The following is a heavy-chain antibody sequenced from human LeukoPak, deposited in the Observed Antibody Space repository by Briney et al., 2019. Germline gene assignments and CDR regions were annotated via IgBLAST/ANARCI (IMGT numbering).Heavy chain of an antibody. CDR2: INPSGGST. CDR1: GYTFTSYY. D-gene: IGHD2/OR15-2a*01. V-gene: IGHV1-46*01. CDR3: ARAFRKDNYYYYGMDV. J-gene: IGHJ6*02. Sequence: ASVKVSCKASGYTFTSYYMHWVRQAPGQGLEWMGIINPSGGSTSYAQKFQGRVTMTRDTSTSTVYTELSSLRSEDTAVYYCARAFRKDNYYYYGMDVWGQGTTVTVSS.